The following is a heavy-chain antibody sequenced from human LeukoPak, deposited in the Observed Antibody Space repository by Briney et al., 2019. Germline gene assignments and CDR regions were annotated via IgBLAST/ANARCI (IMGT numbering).Heavy chain of an antibody. J-gene: IGHJ3*02. Sequence: SETLSLTCAVSGGSISSGGYSWSWIRQPPGKGLEWIGYIYHSGSTYYNPSLKSRVTISVDRSKNQFSLKLSSVTAADTAVYYCASISHEITDAFDIWGQGTMVTVSS. V-gene: IGHV4-30-2*01. CDR2: IYHSGST. CDR1: GGSISSGGYS. CDR3: ASISHEITDAFDI. D-gene: IGHD5-24*01.